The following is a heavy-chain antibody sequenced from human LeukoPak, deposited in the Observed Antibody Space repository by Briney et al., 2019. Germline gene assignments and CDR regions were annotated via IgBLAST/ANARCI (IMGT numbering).Heavy chain of an antibody. CDR3: ARVGPDY. Sequence: SETLSLTCSVSGYSITSGYFWGWIRQPPGKGLEWIGSIHHSGSTFYNPSLKSRVTISLDTSKIQFALKLTSVTAADTAVYYCARVGPDYWGQGTLVTVSS. CDR1: GYSITSGYF. CDR2: IHHSGST. J-gene: IGHJ4*02. V-gene: IGHV4-38-2*02.